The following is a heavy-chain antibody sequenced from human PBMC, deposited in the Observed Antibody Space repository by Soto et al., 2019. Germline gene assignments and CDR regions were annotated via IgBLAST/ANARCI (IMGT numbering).Heavy chain of an antibody. Sequence: QLQLQESGPGLVKPSETLSLTCTVSGGSISSSSYYWGWIRQPPGKGLEWIGSIYYSGSTYYNPSLKSRVTLSVDTSKNPFSLKLSSVTAADTAVYYCARRMVRGVYFDPWGQGTLVTVSS. D-gene: IGHD3-10*01. V-gene: IGHV4-39*01. CDR1: GGSISSSSYY. J-gene: IGHJ5*02. CDR2: IYYSGST. CDR3: ARRMVRGVYFDP.